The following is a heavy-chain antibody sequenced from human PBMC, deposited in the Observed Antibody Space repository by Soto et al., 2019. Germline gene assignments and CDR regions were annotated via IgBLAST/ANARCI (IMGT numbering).Heavy chain of an antibody. CDR3: ARVPNDYGDYIDAFDI. V-gene: IGHV4-30-4*01. CDR2: IYYSGST. Sequence: QVQLQESGPGLVKPSQTLSLTCTVSGGSISSGDYYWSWIRQRPGKGLEWIGYIYYSGSTYYNPSLKRRVTISVDTSKNQFSLKLSSVTAADTAVYYCARVPNDYGDYIDAFDIWGQGTMVTVSS. D-gene: IGHD4-17*01. CDR1: GGSISSGDYY. J-gene: IGHJ3*02.